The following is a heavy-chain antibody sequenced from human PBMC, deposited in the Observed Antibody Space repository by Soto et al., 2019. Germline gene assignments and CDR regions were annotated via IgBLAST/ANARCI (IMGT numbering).Heavy chain of an antibody. CDR1: GDSFSSTNYY. D-gene: IGHD1-1*01. CDR3: VKRSLLMATT. CDR2: IYNGGSS. J-gene: IGHJ4*02. Sequence: TSETLSLTCTVSGDSFSSTNYYWGWIRQSPGKGLEWIGSIYNGGSSYSNPSLKSRVTISVDTSKNQFSLRLNSVTAADTAVYYCVKRSLLMATTWGQGIQVTVSS. V-gene: IGHV4-39*01.